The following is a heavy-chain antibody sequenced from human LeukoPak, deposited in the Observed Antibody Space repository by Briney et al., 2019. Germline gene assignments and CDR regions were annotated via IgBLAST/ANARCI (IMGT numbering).Heavy chain of an antibody. CDR2: INSDGSST. Sequence: GGSLRLSCAASGFTFSSYWMHWVRQAPGKGLVWVSRINSDGSSTSYADSVKGRFTISRDNAKNTLYLQMNSLRAEDTAVYYXXRSXPWYSSSWGIDYWGQGTLVTVSS. CDR3: XRSXPWYSSSWGIDY. CDR1: GFTFSSYW. V-gene: IGHV3-74*01. D-gene: IGHD6-13*01. J-gene: IGHJ4*02.